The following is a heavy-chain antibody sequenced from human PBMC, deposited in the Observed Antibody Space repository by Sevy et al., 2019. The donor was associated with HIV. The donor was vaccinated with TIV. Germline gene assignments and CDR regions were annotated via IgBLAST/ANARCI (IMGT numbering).Heavy chain of an antibody. V-gene: IGHV3-23*01. CDR1: GFTFSTYA. J-gene: IGHJ6*02. D-gene: IGHD2-15*01. CDR2: IGGSGRYT. CDR3: AKGYCSGGTCPRDYYYYGMDV. Sequence: GGSLRLSCAPSGFTFSTYAMNWVRQAPGKGLEWVSSIGGSGRYTYYADSVEGRFTISRDNSKNMLYLQMNSLRVADTAVYYCAKGYCSGGTCPRDYYYYGMDVWGQWTAVTVSS.